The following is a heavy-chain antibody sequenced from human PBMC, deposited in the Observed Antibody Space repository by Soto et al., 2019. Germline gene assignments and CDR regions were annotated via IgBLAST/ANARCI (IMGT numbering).Heavy chain of an antibody. CDR2: IDPSDSYT. Sequence: PGESLKISCKGSGYSFTSYWISWVRQMPGKGLEWMGRIDPSDSYTNYSPSFQGHVTISADKSISTAYLQWSSLKASDTAMYYCARSRYSSSSGSPYYYYSYGMDVWGQGTTVTVSS. CDR1: GYSFTSYW. J-gene: IGHJ6*02. V-gene: IGHV5-10-1*01. CDR3: ARSRYSSSSGSPYYYYSYGMDV. D-gene: IGHD6-6*01.